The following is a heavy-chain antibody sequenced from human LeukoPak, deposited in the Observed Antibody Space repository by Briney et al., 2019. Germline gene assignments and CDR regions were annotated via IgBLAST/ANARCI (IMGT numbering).Heavy chain of an antibody. CDR3: ARDPSRAVTMETDY. D-gene: IGHD4-17*01. CDR1: GGTFSSYA. J-gene: IGHJ4*02. CDR2: IIPILGIA. V-gene: IGHV1-69*04. Sequence: ASVKVSCKASGGTFSSYAISWVRQAPGQWLEWMGRIIPILGIANYAQKFQGRVTITADKSTSTAYMELSSLRSEDTAVYYCARDPSRAVTMETDYWGQGTLVTVSS.